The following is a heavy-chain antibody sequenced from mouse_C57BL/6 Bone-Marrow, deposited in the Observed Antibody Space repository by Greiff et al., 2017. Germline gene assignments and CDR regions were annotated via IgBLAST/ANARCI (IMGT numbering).Heavy chain of an antibody. D-gene: IGHD2-2*01. CDR1: EYEFPSHD. V-gene: IGHV5-2*01. CDR3: ARHGQYGYGGEWYFDF. J-gene: IGHJ1*03. Sequence: EVKLMESGGGLVQPGESLKLSCESNEYEFPSHDMSWVRKTPEKRLELVAAINSDGGSTYYPDTMERRFIISRDNTKKTLYLQMSSLRSEDTALYYCARHGQYGYGGEWYFDFWGTGTTVTVSS. CDR2: INSDGGST.